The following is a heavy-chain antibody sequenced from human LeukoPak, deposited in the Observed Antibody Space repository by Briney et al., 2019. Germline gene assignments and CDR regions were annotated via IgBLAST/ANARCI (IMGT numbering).Heavy chain of an antibody. V-gene: IGHV4-34*01. CDR2: INHSGST. CDR1: GGSFSGYY. J-gene: IGHJ6*02. D-gene: IGHD3-9*01. Sequence: PSETLSLTCAVYGGSFSGYYWSWIRQPPGGGLEWIGEINHSGSTNYNPSLKSRVTISVDTSKNQFSLKLSSVTAADTAVYYCARDRNFVSYYYGMDVWGQGTTVTVSS. CDR3: ARDRNFVSYYYGMDV.